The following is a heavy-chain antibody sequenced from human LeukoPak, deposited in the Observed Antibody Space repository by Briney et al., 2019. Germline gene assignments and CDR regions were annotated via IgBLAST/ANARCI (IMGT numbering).Heavy chain of an antibody. V-gene: IGHV3-7*03. CDR3: AREPSSGWKNWFDP. Sequence: GGSLRLSCAASGFTFSSYWMSWVRQAPGKGLEWVANIKQDGSEVYYVDSVKGRFTISRDNAKNSLYLQVNSLRAEDTAVYYCAREPSSGWKNWFDPWGQGTLVTVSS. D-gene: IGHD6-19*01. CDR1: GFTFSSYW. J-gene: IGHJ5*02. CDR2: IKQDGSEV.